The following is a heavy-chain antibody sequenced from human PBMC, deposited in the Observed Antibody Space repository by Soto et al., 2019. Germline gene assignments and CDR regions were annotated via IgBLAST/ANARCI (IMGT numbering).Heavy chain of an antibody. CDR2: IYYSGTT. J-gene: IGHJ4*02. V-gene: IGHV4-39*01. CDR1: GGSISSSSYY. Sequence: SETLSLTXTVSGGSISSSSYYWGWIRQTPGKGLEWIGSIYYSGTTNYNPSLKSRVSISVDTSKNQFSLRLSSVTAVDTAIYYCARLRGYCSGGSCYHFDCWGQGTLVTVSS. CDR3: ARLRGYCSGGSCYHFDC. D-gene: IGHD2-15*01.